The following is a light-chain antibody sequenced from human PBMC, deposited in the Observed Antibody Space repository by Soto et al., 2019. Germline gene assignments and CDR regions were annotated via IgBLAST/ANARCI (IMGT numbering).Light chain of an antibody. V-gene: IGKV1-33*01. J-gene: IGKJ5*01. CDR1: QDINNY. Sequence: DIQMNQSPSSLYASVGDRVTIICQGSQDINNYLNWYQQKPGKAPELLIYDSSNFEIGVPSRCSGSGYGTRFSFTISSLQPEDIATYYCQQFENLPFTLGQGTLLEMK. CDR3: QQFENLPFT. CDR2: DSS.